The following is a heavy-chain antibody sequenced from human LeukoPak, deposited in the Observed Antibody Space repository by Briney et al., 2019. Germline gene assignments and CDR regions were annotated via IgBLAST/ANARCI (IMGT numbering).Heavy chain of an antibody. D-gene: IGHD3-9*01. Sequence: ASVKVSCKASGYTFTGYYMHWVRQAPGQGLEWMGWINPNSGGTNYAQKFQGRVTMTRDTSISTAYMELSRLRSDDTAVYYCASHFSNYDILTGYPRGDWYFDYWGQGTLVTVSS. CDR3: ASHFSNYDILTGYPRGDWYFDY. V-gene: IGHV1-2*02. J-gene: IGHJ4*02. CDR1: GYTFTGYY. CDR2: INPNSGGT.